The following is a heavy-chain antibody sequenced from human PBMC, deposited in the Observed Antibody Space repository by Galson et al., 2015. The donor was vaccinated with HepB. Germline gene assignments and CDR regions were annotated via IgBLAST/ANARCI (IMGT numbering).Heavy chain of an antibody. D-gene: IGHD5-12*01. V-gene: IGHV3-48*01. CDR2: ISSSSSTI. J-gene: IGHJ4*02. Sequence: SLRLSCAAPGFTFSSYSMNWVRQAPGKGLEWVSYISSSSSTICYADSVKGRFTISRDNAKNSLYLQMNSLRAEDTAVYYCARSGDGGYVFDYWGQGTLVTVSS. CDR1: GFTFSSYS. CDR3: ARSGDGGYVFDY.